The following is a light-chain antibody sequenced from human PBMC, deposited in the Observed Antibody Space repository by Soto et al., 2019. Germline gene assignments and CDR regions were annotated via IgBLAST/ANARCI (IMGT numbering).Light chain of an antibody. J-gene: IGKJ5*01. CDR1: QSLLYSNGYNY. V-gene: IGKV2-28*01. Sequence: IVMTQSPLSLPVTPGEPASISCRSSQSLLYSNGYNYLDWYLQKPGQSPQLLIYLGSNRASGVPDRFRGSGLGTQSTLKISRVEAEDVGFYYCMQDLQIPITFGHGTRLEIK. CDR3: MQDLQIPIT. CDR2: LGS.